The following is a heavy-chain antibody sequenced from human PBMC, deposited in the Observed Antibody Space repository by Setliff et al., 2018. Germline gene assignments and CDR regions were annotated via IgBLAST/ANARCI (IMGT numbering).Heavy chain of an antibody. CDR3: ARHTAVNISPSGLGYWYIDV. CDR2: IYYNGAT. V-gene: IGHV4-39*01. CDR1: GDSILDTSSY. Sequence: PSETLSLTCAVSGDSILDTSSYWGWFRRPTGKGLEWLGTIYYNGATFDHPSLKSRLIMSIDTSKSQFSLNLKSVAAADTAVYYCARHTAVNISPSGLGYWYIDVWAGGTPVTSP. J-gene: IGHJ6*03. D-gene: IGHD2-21*01.